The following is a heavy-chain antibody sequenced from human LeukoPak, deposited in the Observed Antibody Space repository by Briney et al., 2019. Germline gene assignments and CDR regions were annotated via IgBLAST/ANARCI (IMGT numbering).Heavy chain of an antibody. CDR3: ARAQYGDYSYDY. Sequence: ASVKVSCKASGYTFTSYAMNWVRQAPGQGLEWMGIINPSGGSTSYAQKFQGRVTMTRDTSTSTVYMGLSSLRSEDTAVYYCARAQYGDYSYDYWGQGTLVTVSS. J-gene: IGHJ4*02. D-gene: IGHD4-17*01. V-gene: IGHV1-46*01. CDR1: GYTFTSYA. CDR2: INPSGGST.